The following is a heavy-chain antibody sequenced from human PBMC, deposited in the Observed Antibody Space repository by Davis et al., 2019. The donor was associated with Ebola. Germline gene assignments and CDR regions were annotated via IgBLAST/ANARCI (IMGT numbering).Heavy chain of an antibody. Sequence: SCAASGFTFSSYAMHWFRQAPGKGLDWSSVLSCAGSNNCYADSVKGRFTISRDNSKNTLYLQMNSMRAEETTVYYCARTGVLWFGELLVYYYGMDVWGQGTTVTVSS. CDR3: ARTGVLWFGELLVYYYGMDV. CDR1: GFTFSSYA. V-gene: IGHV3-30*04. D-gene: IGHD3-10*01. CDR2: LSCAGSNN. J-gene: IGHJ6*02.